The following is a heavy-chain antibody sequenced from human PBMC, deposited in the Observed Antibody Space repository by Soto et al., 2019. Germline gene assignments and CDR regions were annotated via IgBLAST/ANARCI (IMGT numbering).Heavy chain of an antibody. V-gene: IGHV4-59*01. D-gene: IGHD2-15*01. CDR3: ARASTGYCSGGSCYSQDYFDY. CDR1: GGSISSYY. J-gene: IGHJ4*02. Sequence: SETLSLTCTVSGGSISSYYWSWIRQPPGKGLEWIGYIYYSGSTNYNPSLKSRVTISVATSKNQFSLKLSSVTAADTAVYYCARASTGYCSGGSCYSQDYFDYWAREPWSPSPQ. CDR2: IYYSGST.